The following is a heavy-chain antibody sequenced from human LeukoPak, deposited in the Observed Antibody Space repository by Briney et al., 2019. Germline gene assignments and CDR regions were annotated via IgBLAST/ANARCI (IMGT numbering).Heavy chain of an antibody. Sequence: GGSLRLSCTASGFTFDDYAMHWVRQAPGKGLEWVSYISSSSSTIYYADSVKGRFTISRDNAKNSLYLQMNSLRAEDTAVYYCARDIIGGGDGYNYFDYWGQGTLVTVSS. CDR1: GFTFDDYA. D-gene: IGHD5-24*01. CDR2: ISSSSSTI. V-gene: IGHV3-48*01. J-gene: IGHJ4*02. CDR3: ARDIIGGGDGYNYFDY.